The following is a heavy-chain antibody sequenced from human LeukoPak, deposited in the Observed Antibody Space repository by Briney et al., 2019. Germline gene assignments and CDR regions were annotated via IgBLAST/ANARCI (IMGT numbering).Heavy chain of an antibody. J-gene: IGHJ4*02. CDR1: GFSVSTNY. Sequence: GGSLRLSCAASGFSVSTNYMSWVRQAPGKGLEWVSFIYSGGRTDYADSVKGRFTISRDNSKNTLYLQMNSLRAEDTAVYYCAKDMREAVAVTDYWGQGTLVTVSS. V-gene: IGHV3-53*05. D-gene: IGHD6-19*01. CDR3: AKDMREAVAVTDY. CDR2: IYSGGRT.